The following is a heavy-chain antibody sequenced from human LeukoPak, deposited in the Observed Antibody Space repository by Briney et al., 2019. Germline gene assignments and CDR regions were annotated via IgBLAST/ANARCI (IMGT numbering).Heavy chain of an antibody. J-gene: IGHJ3*01. CDR2: IFYSGTT. D-gene: IGHD6-19*01. CDR3: ERGSSLLRPRNSGWGGAFDV. Sequence: SETLSLTCTVSGDSISSSNYYWAWIRQPPGKGLEWIGSIFYSGTTYYSSSLTSPVTMSVDTSKRQFSLKLSSVPSADTALSFCERGSSLLRPRNSGWGGAFDVWGQGTVVPVSS. CDR1: GDSISSSNYY. V-gene: IGHV4-39*07.